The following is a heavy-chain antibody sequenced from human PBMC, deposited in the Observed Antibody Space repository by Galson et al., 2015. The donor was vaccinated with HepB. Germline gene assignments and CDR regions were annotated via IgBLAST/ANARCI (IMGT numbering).Heavy chain of an antibody. V-gene: IGHV1-2*02. CDR1: GYTFTGYY. J-gene: IGHJ3*01. Sequence: SVKVSCKASGYTFTGYYMHWVRQAPGQGLEWMGWINPNSGGTNYAQKFQGRVTMTRDTSISTAYMELSRLRSDDTAVYYCASSLELRGGTFDYWGQGTMVTVSS. CDR2: INPNSGGT. D-gene: IGHD1-7*01. CDR3: ASSLELRGGTFDY.